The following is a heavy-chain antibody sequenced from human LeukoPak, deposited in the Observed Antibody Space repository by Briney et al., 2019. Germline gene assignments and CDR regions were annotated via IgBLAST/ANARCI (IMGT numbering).Heavy chain of an antibody. CDR2: ISSSSSTI. CDR3: AREKHDYGDY. V-gene: IGHV3-48*01. J-gene: IGHJ4*02. Sequence: GGSLRLSCAASGFTFSSYEMNWVRQAPGKGLEWVSYISSSSSTIYYADSLKGRFTISRDNAKNSLYLQMNSLRAEDTAVYYCAREKHDYGDYWGQGTLVTVSS. CDR1: GFTFSSYE.